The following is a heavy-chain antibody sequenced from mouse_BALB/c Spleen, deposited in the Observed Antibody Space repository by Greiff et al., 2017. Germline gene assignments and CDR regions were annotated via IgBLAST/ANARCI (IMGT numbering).Heavy chain of an antibody. CDR2: ISYSGST. V-gene: IGHV3-8*02. CDR3: ARYYGYDDAMDY. D-gene: IGHD2-2*01. J-gene: IGHJ4*01. Sequence: EVQRVESGPSLVKPSQTLSLTCSVTGDSITSGYWNWIRKFPGNKLEYMGYISYSGSTYYNPSLKSRISITRDTSKNQYYLQLNSVTTEDTATYYCARYYGYDDAMDYWGQGTSVTVSS. CDR1: GDSITSGY.